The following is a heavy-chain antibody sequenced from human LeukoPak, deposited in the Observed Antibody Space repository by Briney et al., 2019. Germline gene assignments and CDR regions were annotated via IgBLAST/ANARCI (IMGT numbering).Heavy chain of an antibody. CDR3: ARQNPNWFDP. V-gene: IGHV4-59*01. CDR1: GGSISSYY. CDR2: IYYSGST. J-gene: IGHJ5*02. Sequence: SETLSLTCIVSGGSISSYYWSWIRQPPGKGLEWIGYIYYSGSTNYNPSLKSRVTISVDTSKNQFSLKLSPVTAADTAVYYCARQNPNWFDPWGQGTLVTVSS.